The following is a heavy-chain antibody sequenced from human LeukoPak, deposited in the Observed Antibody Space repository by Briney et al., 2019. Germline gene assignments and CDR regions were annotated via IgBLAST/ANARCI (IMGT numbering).Heavy chain of an antibody. D-gene: IGHD3-22*01. V-gene: IGHV3-49*05. J-gene: IGHJ4*02. CDR1: GFNFGDYA. Sequence: KPGGSLRLSCTASGFNFGDYAMSWFRQAPGKGLEWVGFIRSKTYGGAKEYAASVKDRFTISRDDSKSIAYLQMNSLKTEDTAVYYCARGGYDSSGYYYMDYWGQGTLVTVSS. CDR3: ARGGYDSSGYYYMDY. CDR2: IRSKTYGGAK.